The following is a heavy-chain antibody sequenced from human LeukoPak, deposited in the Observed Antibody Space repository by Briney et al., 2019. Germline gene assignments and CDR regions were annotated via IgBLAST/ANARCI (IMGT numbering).Heavy chain of an antibody. J-gene: IGHJ6*03. CDR1: GFTFSSYA. Sequence: PGRSLRLSCAASGFTFSSYAMHWVRQAPGKGLEWVAVISYDGSNKYYADSVKGRFTISRDNSKNTLYLQMNSLRAEDTAVYYCARAPPRHYYYYYMDVWGKGTTVTVSS. V-gene: IGHV3-30*04. CDR3: ARAPPRHYYYYYMDV. CDR2: ISYDGSNK.